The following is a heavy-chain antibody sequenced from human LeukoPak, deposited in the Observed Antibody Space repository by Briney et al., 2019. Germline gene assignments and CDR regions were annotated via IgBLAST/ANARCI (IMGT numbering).Heavy chain of an antibody. CDR1: GFTISDYY. J-gene: IGHJ6*03. CDR2: ISGSGSTI. D-gene: IGHD2-21*02. CDR3: ARGIGDRNYYYYYMDV. V-gene: IGHV3-11*04. Sequence: GGSLRLSCAASGFTISDYYMNWIRQAPGKGLEWVSYISGSGSTIYYAESVKGRFTISRDNAKNSLYLQMNSLRAEDTAVYYCARGIGDRNYYYYYMDVWGKGTTVTVSS.